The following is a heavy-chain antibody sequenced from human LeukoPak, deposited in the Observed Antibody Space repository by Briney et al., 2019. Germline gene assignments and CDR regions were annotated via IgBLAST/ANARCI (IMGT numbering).Heavy chain of an antibody. J-gene: IGHJ4*02. D-gene: IGHD3-22*01. Sequence: AGSLRLSCAASGFIFSSFEMNWVRQAPGRGLEWISNISHIGDIKYADSVKVRFTISRDNAKNSQYLQMTSLRADDTAVYYCARSSGSYRPFDSWGQGTLVTVSS. CDR3: ARSSGSYRPFDS. V-gene: IGHV3-48*03. CDR2: ISHIGDI. CDR1: GFIFSSFE.